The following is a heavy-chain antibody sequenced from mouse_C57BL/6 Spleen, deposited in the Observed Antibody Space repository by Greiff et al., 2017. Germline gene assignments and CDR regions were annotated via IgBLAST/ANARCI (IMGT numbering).Heavy chain of an antibody. CDR3: TGGGSGYDYGGAWFAY. CDR1: GYTFTDYE. V-gene: IGHV1-15*01. CDR2: IDPETGGT. J-gene: IGHJ3*01. D-gene: IGHD2-4*01. Sequence: QVQLQQSGAELVRPGASVTLSCKASGYTFTDYEMHWVKQTPVHGLEWIGAIDPETGGTAYNQKFQGKAILTADKSSSTAYMELRSLTSEDSAVYYCTGGGSGYDYGGAWFAYWGQGTLVTVSA.